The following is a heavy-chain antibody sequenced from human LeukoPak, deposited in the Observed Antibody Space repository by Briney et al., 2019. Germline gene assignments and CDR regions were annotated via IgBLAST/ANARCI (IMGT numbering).Heavy chain of an antibody. CDR2: ISGSGGST. D-gene: IGHD6-19*01. V-gene: IGHV3-23*01. CDR1: GFTFSTYA. Sequence: GGSLRLSCAASGFTFSTYAMSWVRQAPGKGLEWVSGISGSGGSTYYADSVRGRFTLSRDNSKNTLYLQMNSLRAEDTAIYYCGKERSGGWPFDYWGQGTLVTVSS. CDR3: GKERSGGWPFDY. J-gene: IGHJ4*02.